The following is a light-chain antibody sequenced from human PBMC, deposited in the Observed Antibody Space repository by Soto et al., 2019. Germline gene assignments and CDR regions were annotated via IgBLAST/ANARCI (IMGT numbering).Light chain of an antibody. J-gene: IGKJ2*01. CDR3: QQYSTPPMYT. CDR2: GAS. CDR1: QSVTNNY. V-gene: IGKV3-20*01. Sequence: EIVLTQSLGTLSLSPGERGTLSCRASQSVTNNYLAWYQQKRGQPPRLLIHGASSRATGIPDRFSGSGSGTDFTLTISGLEPEDFAVYYCQQYSTPPMYTFGQGTQVEIK.